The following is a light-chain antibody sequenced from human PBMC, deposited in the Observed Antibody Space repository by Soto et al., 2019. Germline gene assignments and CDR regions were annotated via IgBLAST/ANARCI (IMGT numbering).Light chain of an antibody. CDR3: QHYNNWPPWT. J-gene: IGKJ1*01. Sequence: EVVVTQTPATLSVSPGERATLSCRASQRISSNLAWYQQRPGQAPRLLIYGASTRAPGIPARFSGSGSETEFTLTISSLQSEDFAVYYCQHYNNWPPWTFGQGTKVDIK. CDR2: GAS. V-gene: IGKV3-15*01. CDR1: QRISSN.